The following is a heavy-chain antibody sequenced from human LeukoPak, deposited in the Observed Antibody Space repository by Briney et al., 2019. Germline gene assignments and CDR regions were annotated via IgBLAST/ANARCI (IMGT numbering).Heavy chain of an antibody. V-gene: IGHV3-23*01. J-gene: IGHJ4*02. CDR3: AKNQVGATNRFDY. CDR1: GFTFSSYA. D-gene: IGHD1-26*01. Sequence: GGSLRLSCAASGFTFSSYAMSWVRQAPGKGLEWVSAISGSGGSTYYADSVKGRFTISRDNSKNTLYLQMSSLRAEDTAVYYCAKNQVGATNRFDYWGQGTLVTVSS. CDR2: ISGSGGST.